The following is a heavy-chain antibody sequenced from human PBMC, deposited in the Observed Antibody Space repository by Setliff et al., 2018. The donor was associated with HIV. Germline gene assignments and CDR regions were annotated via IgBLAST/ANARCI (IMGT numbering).Heavy chain of an antibody. V-gene: IGHV3-48*01. Sequence: GSLRLSCAASGFMFSDHSFHWVRQAPGEGLEWLSYISATGTTVSYADSVRGRLIISRDSVKSELYLQMKSLRVEDTALYYCVRDQLRWPERWDFDFWGQGTLVTVSS. CDR2: ISATGTTV. D-gene: IGHD1-26*01. CDR1: GFMFSDHS. CDR3: VRDQLRWPERWDFDF. J-gene: IGHJ4*02.